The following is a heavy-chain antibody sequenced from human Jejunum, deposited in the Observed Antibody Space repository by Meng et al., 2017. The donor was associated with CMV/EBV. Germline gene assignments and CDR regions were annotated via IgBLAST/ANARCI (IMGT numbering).Heavy chain of an antibody. V-gene: IGHV1-18*01. Sequence: VQWVHFGPEVKKPGASVTVSCKASGYIFMSYGISWVRQAPGQGLEWVGWISAYNGNTNYVEKLQGRVTMTTDTSTSTAYMELTSLKSDDTAVYYCARVTHSGSPSQSSYWGQGTLVTVSS. CDR1: GYIFMSYG. D-gene: IGHD3-10*01. CDR2: ISAYNGNT. CDR3: ARVTHSGSPSQSSY. J-gene: IGHJ4*02.